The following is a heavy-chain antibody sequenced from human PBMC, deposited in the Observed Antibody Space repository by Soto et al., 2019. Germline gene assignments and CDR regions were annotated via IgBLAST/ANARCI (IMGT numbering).Heavy chain of an antibody. CDR1: GFTFSNAW. Sequence: GGSLRLSCAASGFTFSNAWMNWVRQAPGKGLEWVGRIKSKTDGGTTDYAAPVKGRFTISRDDSKNTLYLQMNSLKTEDTAVYYCTTTRGGGLSRIFLEGEGNYFDYWGQGTLVTVSS. D-gene: IGHD3-3*01. V-gene: IGHV3-15*07. CDR2: IKSKTDGGTT. CDR3: TTTRGGGLSRIFLEGEGNYFDY. J-gene: IGHJ4*02.